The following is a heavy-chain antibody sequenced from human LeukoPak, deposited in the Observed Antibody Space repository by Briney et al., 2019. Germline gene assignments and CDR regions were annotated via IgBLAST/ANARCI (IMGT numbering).Heavy chain of an antibody. CDR3: VKLVVAAFYRRDPADAFDI. J-gene: IGHJ3*02. V-gene: IGHV3-64D*06. CDR1: GFTFSSYA. D-gene: IGHD2-15*01. Sequence: GGSLRLSCSASGFTFSSYAMHWVRQAPGKGLEYVSAISSNGGSTYYADSVKGRFTISRDNSKNTLYLQVSSLRAEDTAVYYCVKLVVAAFYRRDPADAFDIWGQGTMVTVSS. CDR2: ISSNGGST.